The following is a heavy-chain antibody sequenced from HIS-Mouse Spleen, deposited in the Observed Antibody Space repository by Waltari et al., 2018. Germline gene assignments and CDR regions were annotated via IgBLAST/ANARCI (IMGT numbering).Heavy chain of an antibody. J-gene: IGHJ4*02. CDR2: IKSKTDGGTT. CDR3: TTDPNSGYPDY. V-gene: IGHV3-15*01. D-gene: IGHD5-12*01. CDR1: GCPSGNLR. Sequence: VQRVESGGGLVKPGGSLVLAGVACGCPSGNLRMWSSCHAPGKGLEWVGRIKSKTDGGTTDYAAPVKGRFTISRDESKNTLYLQMNSLKTEDTAVYYCTTDPNSGYPDYWGQGTLVTVSS.